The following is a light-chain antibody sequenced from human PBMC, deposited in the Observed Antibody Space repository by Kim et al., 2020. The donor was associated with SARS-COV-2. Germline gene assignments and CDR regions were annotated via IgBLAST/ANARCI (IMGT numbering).Light chain of an antibody. J-gene: IGKJ2*01. CDR3: QQYYSTPYT. CDR2: WAS. Sequence: RATINSKSSQSVLYSSNNKNYLAWYQQKPGQPPKLLIYWASTRESGVPDRFSGSGSGTDFTLTISSLQAEDVAVYYCQQYYSTPYTFGQGTKLEI. CDR1: QSVLYSSNNKNY. V-gene: IGKV4-1*01.